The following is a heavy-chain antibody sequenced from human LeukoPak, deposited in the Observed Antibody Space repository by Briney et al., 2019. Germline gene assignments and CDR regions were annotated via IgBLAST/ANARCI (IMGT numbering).Heavy chain of an antibody. J-gene: IGHJ4*02. CDR3: AKAGRGISSGYYSPFDH. Sequence: GGSLRLSCAASGFTFSIHGMSWVRQAPGKGLEWVSAISGRGGSTYYADSVKGRFTISRDNSKSTLYLQVNSLRAEDTAVYYCAKAGRGISSGYYSPFDHWGQGTLVTVSS. V-gene: IGHV3-23*01. CDR2: ISGRGGST. CDR1: GFTFSIHG. D-gene: IGHD3-22*01.